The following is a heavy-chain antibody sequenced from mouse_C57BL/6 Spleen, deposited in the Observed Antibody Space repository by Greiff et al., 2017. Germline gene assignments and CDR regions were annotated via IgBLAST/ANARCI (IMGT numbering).Heavy chain of an antibody. CDR2: IDPSDSYT. CDR1: GYTFTSYW. Sequence: QVQLQQPGAELVMPGASVKLSCKASGYTFTSYWMHWVKQRPGQGLEWIGEIDPSDSYTNYNQKFKGKSTLTVDKSSSTAYMQLSSLTSEDSAVXYCARQGLTGTFGYWGQGTLVTVSA. CDR3: ARQGLTGTFGY. V-gene: IGHV1-69*01. J-gene: IGHJ3*01. D-gene: IGHD4-1*01.